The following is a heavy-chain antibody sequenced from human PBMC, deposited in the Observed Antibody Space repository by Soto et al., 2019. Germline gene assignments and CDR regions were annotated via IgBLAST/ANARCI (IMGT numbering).Heavy chain of an antibody. CDR2: MNPNSGNT. CDR3: ARVGVLRFLEWFHTYYYYGMDV. Sequence: ASVKVSCKASGYTFTSYDINWVRQATGQGLEWMGWMNPNSGNTGYAQKFQGRVTMTRNTSISTAYMELSSLRSEDTAVYYCARVGVLRFLEWFHTYYYYGMDVWGQGTTVTVS. V-gene: IGHV1-8*01. J-gene: IGHJ6*02. CDR1: GYTFTSYD. D-gene: IGHD3-3*01.